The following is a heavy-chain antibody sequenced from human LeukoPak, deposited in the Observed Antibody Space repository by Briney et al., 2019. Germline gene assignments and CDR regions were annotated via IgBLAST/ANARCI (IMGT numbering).Heavy chain of an antibody. CDR2: IYSSGST. CDR3: ARLVPGGWLGVLDY. J-gene: IGHJ4*02. V-gene: IGHV4-4*07. Sequence: SETLSLTCTVSAGSISPYFWSWIRQPAGKGLEWIGRIYSSGSTHYNPSFESRITMSVDTSKNQFSLNLHSVTAADTAVYYCARLVPGGWLGVLDYWGQGTLVTVSS. CDR1: AGSISPYF. D-gene: IGHD6-19*01.